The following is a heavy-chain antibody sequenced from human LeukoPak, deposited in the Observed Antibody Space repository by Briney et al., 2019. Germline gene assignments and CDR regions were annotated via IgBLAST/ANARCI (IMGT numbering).Heavy chain of an antibody. J-gene: IGHJ4*02. D-gene: IGHD3-22*01. V-gene: IGHV3-23*01. CDR3: AKGPRHDYYDSSGYYFSPTYFDY. Sequence: GGSLRLSCAASGFTFSSYAMSWVRQAPGKGLEWVSAISGSGGSTYYADSVKGRFTISRDNSKNTLYLQMNSLRAEDTAVYYCAKGPRHDYYDSSGYYFSPTYFDYWGQGTLVTVSS. CDR1: GFTFSSYA. CDR2: ISGSGGST.